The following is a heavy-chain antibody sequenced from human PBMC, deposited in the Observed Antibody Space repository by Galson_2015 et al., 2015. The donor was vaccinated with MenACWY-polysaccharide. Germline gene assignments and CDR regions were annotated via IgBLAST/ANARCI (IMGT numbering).Heavy chain of an antibody. J-gene: IGHJ5*02. CDR3: AQDPDSSWLPNSYNWFDP. CDR1: GFTFSNYA. D-gene: IGHD6-13*01. Sequence: SLRLSCAVSGFTFSNYAMAWVRQAPGKGLEWVSGISASDGSTFYADSVKGRFTISRDNSKNTLYLQMNSLRGEDTAVYYCAQDPDSSWLPNSYNWFDPWGQGTLVTVSS. V-gene: IGHV3-23*01. CDR2: ISASDGST.